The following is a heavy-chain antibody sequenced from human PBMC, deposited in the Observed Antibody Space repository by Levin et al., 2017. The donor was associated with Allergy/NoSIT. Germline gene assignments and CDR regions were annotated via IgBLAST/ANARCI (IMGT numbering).Heavy chain of an antibody. CDR2: IYYSGST. V-gene: IGHV4-39*01. Sequence: SQTLSLTCTVSGGSISSSSYYWGWIRQPPGKGLEWIGSIYYSGSTYYNPSLKSRVTISVDTSKNQFSLKLSSVTAADTAVYYCARHRYGDYVRGVDYWGQGTLVTVSS. CDR3: ARHRYGDYVRGVDY. D-gene: IGHD4-17*01. J-gene: IGHJ4*02. CDR1: GGSISSSSYY.